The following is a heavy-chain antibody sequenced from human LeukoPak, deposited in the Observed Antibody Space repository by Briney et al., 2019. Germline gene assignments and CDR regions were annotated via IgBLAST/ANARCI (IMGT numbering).Heavy chain of an antibody. CDR3: ARGRGGSSWYYYYYIDV. CDR1: GYTFTSYG. V-gene: IGHV1-18*01. D-gene: IGHD6-13*01. CDR2: ISAYNGNT. J-gene: IGHJ6*03. Sequence: GASVKVSCKASGYTFTSYGISWVRQAPGQGLEWMGWISAYNGNTNYAQKLQGRVTVTTDTSTSTAYMELRSLRSDDTAVYYCARGRGGSSWYYYYYIDVWGKGTTVTVSS.